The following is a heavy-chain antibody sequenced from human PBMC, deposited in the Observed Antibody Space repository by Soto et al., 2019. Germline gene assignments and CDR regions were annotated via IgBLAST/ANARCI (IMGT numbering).Heavy chain of an antibody. CDR2: TNYNGST. CDR1: GDSISSGAYY. Sequence: PSETLSLTCTVSGDSISSGAYYWSWIRQFPGKGLEWIGYTNYNGSTYSHPSLRSRVTVSVDTSKNQFSLQLRSVTAADTAVYYCAREIYCGAGSCYSGTPYFDSWGQGTLVTVSS. CDR3: AREIYCGAGSCYSGTPYFDS. D-gene: IGHD2-15*01. J-gene: IGHJ4*02. V-gene: IGHV4-31*03.